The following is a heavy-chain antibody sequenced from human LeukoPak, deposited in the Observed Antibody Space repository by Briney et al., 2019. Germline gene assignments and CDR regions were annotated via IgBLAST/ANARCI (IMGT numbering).Heavy chain of an antibody. CDR3: AVWNGYHDFWSGPFDY. CDR2: INPNGGGT. Sequence: ASVKVSCKASGYTFTSYYMHWVRQAPGQGLEWMGWINPNGGGTNYAQKFQGRVTMTRDTSVSTAYMELSGLRSDDTAVYYCAVWNGYHDFWSGPFDYWGQGTRVSVSS. CDR1: GYTFTSYY. V-gene: IGHV1-2*02. J-gene: IGHJ4*02. D-gene: IGHD3-3*01.